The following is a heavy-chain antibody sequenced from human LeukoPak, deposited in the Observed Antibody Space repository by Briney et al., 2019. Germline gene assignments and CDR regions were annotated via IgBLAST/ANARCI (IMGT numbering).Heavy chain of an antibody. V-gene: IGHV3-48*04. Sequence: GGSLRLSCAASGFTFSTFAMIWVRQPPGKGLEWISYISNSGSTIYYADSVKGRFTISRDNAKNSLYLQMNSLRAEDTAVYYCAGEGYGDYDGDYWGQGTLVTVSS. CDR3: AGEGYGDYDGDY. J-gene: IGHJ4*02. D-gene: IGHD4-17*01. CDR1: GFTFSTFA. CDR2: ISNSGSTI.